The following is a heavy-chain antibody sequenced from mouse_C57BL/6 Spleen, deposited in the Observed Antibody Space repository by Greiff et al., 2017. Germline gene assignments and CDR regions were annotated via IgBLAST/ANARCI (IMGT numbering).Heavy chain of an antibody. Sequence: VQLQQPGAELVRPGTSVKLSCKASGYTFTSYWMHWVKQRPGQGLEWIGVIDPSDSYTNYNPKFKGKATLTVDTSSSTAYMQLSSLTSEDSAVYYCARRGVYSLYYAMDYWGQGTSVTVSS. V-gene: IGHV1-59*01. J-gene: IGHJ4*01. CDR3: ARRGVYSLYYAMDY. D-gene: IGHD6-2*01. CDR2: IDPSDSYT. CDR1: GYTFTSYW.